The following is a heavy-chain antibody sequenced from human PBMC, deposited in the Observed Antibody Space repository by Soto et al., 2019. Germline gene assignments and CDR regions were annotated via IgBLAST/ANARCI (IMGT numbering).Heavy chain of an antibody. J-gene: IGHJ6*02. Sequence: GGSLRFSCAASGFTFSSYAMSWVRQAPGKGLEWVSAISGSGGSTYYADSVKGRFTISRDNSKNTLYLQMNSLRAEDTAVYYCASPLALAARPDYYYGMDVWGQGTTVTVSS. V-gene: IGHV3-23*01. CDR3: ASPLALAARPDYYYGMDV. CDR2: ISGSGGST. CDR1: GFTFSSYA. D-gene: IGHD6-6*01.